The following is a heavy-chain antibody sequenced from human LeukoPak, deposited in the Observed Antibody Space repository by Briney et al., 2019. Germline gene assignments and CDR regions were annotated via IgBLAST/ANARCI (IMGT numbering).Heavy chain of an antibody. J-gene: IGHJ5*02. CDR2: ISAYNGNT. Sequence: ASVKVSCKASGYTFTSYGISWVRPAPGQGLEWMGWISAYNGNTNYAQKLQGRVTMTTDTSTSTAYMELRSLRSDDTAVYYCARAPSVAGPYYDFWSGYFGFDPWGQGTLVTVSS. D-gene: IGHD3-3*01. V-gene: IGHV1-18*01. CDR3: ARAPSVAGPYYDFWSGYFGFDP. CDR1: GYTFTSYG.